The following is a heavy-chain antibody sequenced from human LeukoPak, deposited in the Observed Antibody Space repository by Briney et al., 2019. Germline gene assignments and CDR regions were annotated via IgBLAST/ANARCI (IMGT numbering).Heavy chain of an antibody. CDR1: GFTFSDYY. D-gene: IGHD1-7*01. CDR3: AKDIHPNNWNYLFDY. J-gene: IGHJ4*02. Sequence: GGSLRLSCAASGFTFSDYYMSWIRQAPGKGLEWVSLISGDGGSAHYADSVKGRFTISRDNSKNSLYLQMNSLRTEDTALYYCAKDIHPNNWNYLFDYWGQGTLVTVSS. V-gene: IGHV3-43*02. CDR2: ISGDGGSA.